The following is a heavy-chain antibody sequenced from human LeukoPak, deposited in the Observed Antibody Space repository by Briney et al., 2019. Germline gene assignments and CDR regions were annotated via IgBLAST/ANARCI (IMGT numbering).Heavy chain of an antibody. Sequence: GGSLRLSCAASGFTFSSYSMNWVRQAPGKGLEWVSSISSSSSYIYYADSVKGRFTISRDNAKNSLYLQMNSLRAEDTAVYYCARVASDYDFWSGYYFDYWGQGTLVTVSS. CDR3: ARVASDYDFWSGYYFDY. CDR1: GFTFSSYS. J-gene: IGHJ4*02. V-gene: IGHV3-21*01. CDR2: ISSSSSYI. D-gene: IGHD3-3*01.